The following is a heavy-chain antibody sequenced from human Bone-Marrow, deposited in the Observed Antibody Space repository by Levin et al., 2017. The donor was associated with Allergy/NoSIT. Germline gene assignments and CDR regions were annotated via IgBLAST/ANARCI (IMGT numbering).Heavy chain of an antibody. D-gene: IGHD4-11*01. Sequence: SCAASGFMFDEYAMQWVRQAPGKGLEWVSGISWNSDTRHYADSVKGRFTISRDNAEKSLFLQMNSLRPEDTAFYYCAKGGGSATYDYINPWGQGTLVTVSS. CDR2: ISWNSDTR. V-gene: IGHV3-9*01. CDR3: AKGGGSATYDYINP. CDR1: GFMFDEYA. J-gene: IGHJ5*02.